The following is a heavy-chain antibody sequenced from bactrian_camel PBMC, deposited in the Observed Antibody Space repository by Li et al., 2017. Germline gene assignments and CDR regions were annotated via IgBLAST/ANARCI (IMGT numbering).Heavy chain of an antibody. CDR1: GFPFSTYG. Sequence: DVQLVESGGGLVQPGGSLRLSCAASGFPFSTYGMTWVRQAPGKGLEWVSDISSGGGSTYYADSVKGRFTISRDNAKNTVYLQLNSLKTEDMAMYYCANTVFGLPYYWGQGTQVTVS. CDR2: ISSGGGST. J-gene: IGHJ4*01. D-gene: IGHD3*01. V-gene: IGHV3S40*01. CDR3: ANTVFGLPYY.